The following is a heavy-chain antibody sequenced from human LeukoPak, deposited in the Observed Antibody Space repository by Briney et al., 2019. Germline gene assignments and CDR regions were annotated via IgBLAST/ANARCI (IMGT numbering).Heavy chain of an antibody. V-gene: IGHV3-30-3*01. J-gene: IGHJ4*02. CDR1: GFTFSSYA. D-gene: IGHD3-22*01. CDR2: ISYDGSNK. Sequence: GGSLRLSCAASGFTFSSYAMHWVRQAPGKGLEWVAVISYDGSNKYYADSVKGRFTISRDNSKNTLYLQMNSLRAEDTAVYYCARDDSNPYGPFDYWGQGTLVTVSS. CDR3: ARDDSNPYGPFDY.